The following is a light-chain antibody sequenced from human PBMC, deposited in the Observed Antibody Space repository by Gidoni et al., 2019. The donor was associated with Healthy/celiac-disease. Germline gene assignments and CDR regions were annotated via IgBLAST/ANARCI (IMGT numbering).Light chain of an antibody. J-gene: IGKJ3*01. Sequence: EIVLTQSPGTLSLSPGESATLSCRASQSVSSSYLAWYQQKPGQAPMLLIYGASSRATGIPDRFSGSWSGTDFTLTISRLEPEDFAVYYCQQYGSSPRGFTFGPGTKVDIK. V-gene: IGKV3-20*01. CDR1: QSVSSSY. CDR3: QQYGSSPRGFT. CDR2: GAS.